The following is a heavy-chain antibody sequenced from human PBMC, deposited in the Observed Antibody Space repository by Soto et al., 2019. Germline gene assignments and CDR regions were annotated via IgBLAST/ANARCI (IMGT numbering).Heavy chain of an antibody. D-gene: IGHD6-13*01. J-gene: IGHJ6*02. CDR1: GYSFTSYW. V-gene: IGHV5-51*01. Sequence: GESLKISCKGSGYSFTSYWNGWVRQMPGKGLEWMRIIYPGDSDTRYSPSFQCQVTISADKSLSTAYLQWSNLKASDTALYYSARHVEYIAAAVRDKNRGYYYYAIDVWGQGTTVTVSS. CDR2: IYPGDSDT. CDR3: ARHVEYIAAAVRDKNRGYYYYAIDV.